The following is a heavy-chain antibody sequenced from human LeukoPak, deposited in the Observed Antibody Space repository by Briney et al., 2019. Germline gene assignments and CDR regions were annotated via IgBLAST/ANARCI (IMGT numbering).Heavy chain of an antibody. V-gene: IGHV3-11*06. D-gene: IGHD3-10*01. CDR1: GFTFSDFY. Sequence: GGSLRLSCAASGFTFSDFYMSWIRQAPGKGLEWVSYISTSSSYTNYADSVKGRFTISRDNAKNSLYLQMNSLRAEDTALYCCARSRGAMVRGVIITPINWFDPWGQGTLVTVSS. CDR2: ISTSSSYT. J-gene: IGHJ5*02. CDR3: ARSRGAMVRGVIITPINWFDP.